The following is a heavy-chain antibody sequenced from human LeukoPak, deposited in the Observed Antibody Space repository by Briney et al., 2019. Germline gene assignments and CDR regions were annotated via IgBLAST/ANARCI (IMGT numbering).Heavy chain of an antibody. CDR2: ISSSSSTT. CDR1: GFTFSSYS. CDR3: ARDLDSCGPRCDWFDP. Sequence: GGSLRLSCAASGFTFSSYSMNWVRQAPGKGLEWVSYISSSSSTTYYADSVKGRFTISRDNAKNSLYLQMNSLRAEDTAVYYCARDLDSCGPRCDWFDPWGQGTLVTVSS. D-gene: IGHD3/OR15-3a*01. J-gene: IGHJ5*02. V-gene: IGHV3-48*01.